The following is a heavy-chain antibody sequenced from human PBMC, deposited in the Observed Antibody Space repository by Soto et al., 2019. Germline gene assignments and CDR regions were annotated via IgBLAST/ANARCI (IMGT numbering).Heavy chain of an antibody. V-gene: IGHV4-59*01. D-gene: IGHD3-3*01. CDR2: IYYSGST. J-gene: IGHJ4*02. CDR1: GGSISSYY. CDR3: ARLSYDFWSGYYFDY. Sequence: SETLSLTCTVSGGSISSYYWSWIRQPPGKGLEWIGYIYYSGSTNYNPSLKSRVTISVDTSKNQFSLKLSSVTAADTAVYYCARLSYDFWSGYYFDYWGQGTLVTVSS.